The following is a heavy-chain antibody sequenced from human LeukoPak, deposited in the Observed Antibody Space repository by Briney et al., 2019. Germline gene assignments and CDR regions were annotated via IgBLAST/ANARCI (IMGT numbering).Heavy chain of an antibody. CDR3: ARDSSGWSHPNWFDP. Sequence: GGSLRLSCAASGLTFSSYSMNWVRQAPGKGLEWVSYITSSSSSTYYADSVKGRFTISRDNAKNSLYLQMNSLRGEDTAVYYCARDSSGWSHPNWFDPWGQGTLVTVSS. V-gene: IGHV3-48*01. CDR1: GLTFSSYS. D-gene: IGHD6-19*01. J-gene: IGHJ5*02. CDR2: ITSSSSST.